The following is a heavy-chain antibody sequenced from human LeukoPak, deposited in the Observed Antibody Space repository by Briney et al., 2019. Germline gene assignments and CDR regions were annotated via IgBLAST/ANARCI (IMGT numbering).Heavy chain of an antibody. Sequence: QPGGSLGLSCAASGFTFSSYGMYWVRQAPGKGLEWVAYIRYDATNKFYVDSVKGRFTISRDNSKNTLYLQMNSLRAEDTALYYCAKPLGGNYPQPFDYWGQGTLVTVSS. CDR1: GFTFSSYG. V-gene: IGHV3-30*02. CDR2: IRYDATNK. D-gene: IGHD1-26*01. CDR3: AKPLGGNYPQPFDY. J-gene: IGHJ4*02.